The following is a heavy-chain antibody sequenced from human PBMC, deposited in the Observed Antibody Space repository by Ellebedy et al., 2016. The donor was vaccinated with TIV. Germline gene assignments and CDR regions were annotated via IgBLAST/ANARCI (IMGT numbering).Heavy chain of an antibody. CDR3: VSQIALGY. V-gene: IGHV3-74*01. CDR1: GFSLSSYW. D-gene: IGHD3-22*01. CDR2: ISSDGSHR. Sequence: GESLKISXAASGFSLSSYWMHWVRQAPGKGLVWVSHISSDGSHRNYADSLKGRFTISRDNAKNTLYLQMNSLRAEDTAVYYCVSQIALGYWGQGTLVTVSS. J-gene: IGHJ4*02.